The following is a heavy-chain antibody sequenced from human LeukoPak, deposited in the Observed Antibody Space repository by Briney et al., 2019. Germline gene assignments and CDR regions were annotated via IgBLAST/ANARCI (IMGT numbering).Heavy chain of an antibody. CDR3: ARVYYSNSYDYWYFDL. CDR1: GGSFSGYY. D-gene: IGHD6-13*01. CDR2: INPSRNT. Sequence: SETLSLTCAVYGGSFSGYYWSWIRQPPGKGLEWIGQINPSRNTNYNPSLKSRVTISVDTSKNQFSLKLSSVTAADTAVYYCARVYYSNSYDYWYFDLWGRGTLVTVSS. V-gene: IGHV4-34*01. J-gene: IGHJ2*01.